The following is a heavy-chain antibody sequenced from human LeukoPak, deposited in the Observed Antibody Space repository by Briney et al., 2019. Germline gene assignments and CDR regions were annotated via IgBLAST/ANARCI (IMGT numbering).Heavy chain of an antibody. J-gene: IGHJ5*01. V-gene: IGHV1-69*01. Sequence: GSSVTVSCKASGGTFSSYAISWVRQAPGQGLEWMGGIIPIFGTANYAQKFQGRVTITADESTSTAYMELSSLRSEDTAVYYCARGSDGSGWYGWFDSWGQGTLVTVSS. CDR2: IIPIFGTA. D-gene: IGHD6-19*01. CDR1: GGTFSSYA. CDR3: ARGSDGSGWYGWFDS.